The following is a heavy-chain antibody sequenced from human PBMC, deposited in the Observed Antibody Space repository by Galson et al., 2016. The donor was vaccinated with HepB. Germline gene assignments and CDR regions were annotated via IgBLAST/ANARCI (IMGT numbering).Heavy chain of an antibody. CDR2: IYYSGST. CDR3: ASSDWFRYFDY. D-gene: IGHD3-9*01. V-gene: IGHV4-39*01. Sequence: SETLSLTCTVSGGSISSSNYYWGWIRQPPGKGLEWIGSIYYSGSTYYNPSLKSRVTMSVDTSKNQFSLKLSSVTAADTAVYYCASSDWFRYFDYWGQGTLVTASS. J-gene: IGHJ4*02. CDR1: GGSISSSNYY.